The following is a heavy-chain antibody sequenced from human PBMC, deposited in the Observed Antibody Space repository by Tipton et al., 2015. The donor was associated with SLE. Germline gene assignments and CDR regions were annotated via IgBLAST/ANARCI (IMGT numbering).Heavy chain of an antibody. J-gene: IGHJ5*02. D-gene: IGHD6-6*01. CDR1: GGSISTYY. CDR2: IYYSGST. CDR3: ARGGFGSSVWFDP. V-gene: IGHV4-59*01. Sequence: LACTISGGSISTYYWSWVRQPPGKGLEWIGYIYYSGSTSYSPSLKSRVTISIHTSKDQFSLKLTSVTAADTAVYYCARGGFGSSVWFDPWGQGTLVTVFS.